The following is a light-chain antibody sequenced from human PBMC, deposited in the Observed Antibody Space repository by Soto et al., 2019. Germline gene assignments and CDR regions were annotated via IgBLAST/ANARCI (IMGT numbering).Light chain of an antibody. CDR2: AAS. Sequence: DIQMTQSPSSLSASVGDRVTITCRASQSISSYLNWYQQKPGKAPKLLICAASSLQSGVPSRFSGSGSGTDFTLTISSLQPEDFATYYCQQSYSTSATFGPGTKVDIK. CDR1: QSISSY. CDR3: QQSYSTSAT. J-gene: IGKJ3*01. V-gene: IGKV1-39*01.